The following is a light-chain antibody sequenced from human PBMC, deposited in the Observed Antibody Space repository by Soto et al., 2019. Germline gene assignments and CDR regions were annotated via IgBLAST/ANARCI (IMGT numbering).Light chain of an antibody. CDR2: DAS. V-gene: IGKV1-33*01. CDR1: QDISNY. CDR3: QQYDNPPWT. J-gene: IGKJ1*01. Sequence: DIQMTQSPSSLSASVGDRVTITCQASQDISNYLNWYQQKPGKAPKLLIYDASNLETGVPSRFSGSGSGTDFTFTISRLQPEDIATYYCQQYDNPPWTFGQGTKVEIK.